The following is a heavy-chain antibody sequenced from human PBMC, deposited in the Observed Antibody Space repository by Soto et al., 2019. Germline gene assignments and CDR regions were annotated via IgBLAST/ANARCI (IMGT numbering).Heavy chain of an antibody. CDR3: ARGEQYSGRIFDY. CDR2: TYYRSKWYY. J-gene: IGHJ4*01. Sequence: PSQTLSLTCAITGDSVSSNSAGWSWVRQSPSRGLEWLGGTYYRSKWYYEYAVSVRGRITINPDTSKNQYSLQLNSVTPEDTAVYFCARGEQYSGRIFDYRGQGTLVTVSS. D-gene: IGHD1-26*01. CDR1: GDSVSSNSAG. V-gene: IGHV6-1*01.